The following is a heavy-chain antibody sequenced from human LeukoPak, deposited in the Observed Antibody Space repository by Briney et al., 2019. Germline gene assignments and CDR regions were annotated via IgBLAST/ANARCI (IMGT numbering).Heavy chain of an antibody. J-gene: IGHJ5*02. CDR1: GFTFSSYW. CDR3: ARPDSSGYNWFDP. CDR2: INSDGSST. V-gene: IGHV3-74*01. D-gene: IGHD3-22*01. Sequence: GGSQRLSCAASGFTFSSYWMHWVRQAPGKGLVWVSRINSDGSSTSYADSVKGRFTISRDNAKNTLYLQMNSLRAEDTAVYYCARPDSSGYNWFDPWGQGTLVTVSS.